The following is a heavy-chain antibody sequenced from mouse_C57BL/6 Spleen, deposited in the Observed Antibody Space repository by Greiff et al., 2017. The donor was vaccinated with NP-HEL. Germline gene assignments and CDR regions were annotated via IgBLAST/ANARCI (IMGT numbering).Heavy chain of an antibody. CDR2: ISYDGSN. J-gene: IGHJ3*01. CDR1: GYSITSGYY. Sequence: DVKLQESGPGLVKPSQSLSLTCSVTGYSITSGYYWNWIRQFPGNKLEWMGYISYDGSNKYNPSLKNRISITRDTSKNQFFLKLNSVTTADTATYYCATAYSPAWFAYWGQGTLVTVSA. V-gene: IGHV3-6*01. D-gene: IGHD2-10*01. CDR3: ATAYSPAWFAY.